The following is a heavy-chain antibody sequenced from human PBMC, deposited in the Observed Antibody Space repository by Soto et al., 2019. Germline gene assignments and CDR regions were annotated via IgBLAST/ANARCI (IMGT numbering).Heavy chain of an antibody. CDR1: GYTFTSYG. Sequence: ASVNVSCKASGYTFTSYGISWVRQAPGQGLEWMGWISAYNGNTNYAQKLQGRVTMTTDTSTSTAYMELRSLRSDDTAVYYCARGYCSGGSCNWYYYYYMDVWGKGTTVTVSS. J-gene: IGHJ6*03. V-gene: IGHV1-18*01. CDR2: ISAYNGNT. D-gene: IGHD2-15*01. CDR3: ARGYCSGGSCNWYYYYYMDV.